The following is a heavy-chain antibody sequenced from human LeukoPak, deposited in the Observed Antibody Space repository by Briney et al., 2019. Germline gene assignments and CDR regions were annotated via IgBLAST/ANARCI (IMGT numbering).Heavy chain of an antibody. CDR1: GGTFSSYA. Sequence: SSVTVSCKASGGTFSSYAISWVRQAPGQGLEWMGGIIPIFGTANYAQKLQGRVTITADESTSTAYMELSSLRSEDTAVYYCAGFLAVAGTFEAGGLDYWGQGTLFPVFS. D-gene: IGHD6-19*01. CDR3: AGFLAVAGTFEAGGLDY. V-gene: IGHV1-69*13. CDR2: IIPIFGTA. J-gene: IGHJ4*02.